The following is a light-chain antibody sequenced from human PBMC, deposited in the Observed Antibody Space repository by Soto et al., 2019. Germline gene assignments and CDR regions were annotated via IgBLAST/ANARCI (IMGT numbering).Light chain of an antibody. J-gene: IGKJ1*01. CDR1: QSVSSN. CDR2: GPS. Sequence: EIVMTQSPATLSVSPGERATLSCRASQSVSSNLAWYQQKPGQAPRPLIYGPSTRATGIPARFSGSGSGTEFTLTISSLQSEDSAVYYCQQFNSCPGTFGQGTKVEIK. V-gene: IGKV3-15*01. CDR3: QQFNSCPGT.